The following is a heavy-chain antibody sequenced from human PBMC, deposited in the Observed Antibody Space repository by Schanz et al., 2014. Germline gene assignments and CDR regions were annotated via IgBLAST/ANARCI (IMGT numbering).Heavy chain of an antibody. J-gene: IGHJ4*02. CDR3: ARLRAGPFYFDY. Sequence: QVQLVQSGSELKKPGASVKVSCKASGYTFTNYDINWVRQATGQGLEWMGWMNPNSDKTGFPQKFQGRVTMTRTISESTAYMELSSLRSEDTAVYYCARLRAGPFYFDYWGQGTLVTVSS. CDR2: MNPNSDKT. D-gene: IGHD6-19*01. V-gene: IGHV1-8*01. CDR1: GYTFTNYD.